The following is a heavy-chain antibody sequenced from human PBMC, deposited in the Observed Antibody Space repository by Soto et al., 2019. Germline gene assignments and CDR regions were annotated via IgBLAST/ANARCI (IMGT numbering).Heavy chain of an antibody. D-gene: IGHD2-21*02. V-gene: IGHV1-45*02. CDR2: ITPFSGVT. CDR3: TTESVVVTAADAFDI. CDR1: GYTFTSRY. J-gene: IGHJ3*02. Sequence: GASVKVSCKASGYTFTSRYLHWVRQARGQALEWMGWITPFSGVTNYAQKFQDRVTITGDTSMNTVYMELSSLRSEDTAMYYCTTESVVVTAADAFDIWGQGTMVTVSS.